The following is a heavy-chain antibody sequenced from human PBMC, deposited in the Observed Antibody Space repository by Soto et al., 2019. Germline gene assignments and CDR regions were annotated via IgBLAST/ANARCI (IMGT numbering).Heavy chain of an antibody. Sequence: EASVKVSCKASGYTFTSYAMHWVRQAPGQRLEWMGWINAGNGNTKYSQKFQGRGTITRDTSASTAYMELSSLRSEDTAVYYCARMAPFNYDSSGYPDAFDIWGQGTMVTVSS. V-gene: IGHV1-3*01. J-gene: IGHJ3*02. D-gene: IGHD3-22*01. CDR2: INAGNGNT. CDR1: GYTFTSYA. CDR3: ARMAPFNYDSSGYPDAFDI.